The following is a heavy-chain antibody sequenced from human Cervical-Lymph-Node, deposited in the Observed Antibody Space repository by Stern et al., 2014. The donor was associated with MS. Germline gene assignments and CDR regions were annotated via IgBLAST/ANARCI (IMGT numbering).Heavy chain of an antibody. J-gene: IGHJ4*02. CDR2: ISAYNGNT. CDR3: ARGPERGYDFWSGYYFDY. V-gene: IGHV1-18*01. Sequence: QVQLVQSGAEVKKPGASGKVSCKASGYTFTSYGISWVRQAPGQGLEWLGWISAYNGNTKYEQKRQGRVTRTNDTSTSNAYMEMGSLRSDDTAVYYCARGPERGYDFWSGYYFDYWGQGTLVTFSS. CDR1: GYTFTSYG. D-gene: IGHD3-3*01.